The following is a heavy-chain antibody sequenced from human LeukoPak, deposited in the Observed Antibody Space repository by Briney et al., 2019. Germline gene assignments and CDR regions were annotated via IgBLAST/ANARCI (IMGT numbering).Heavy chain of an antibody. CDR3: AKWELLSWFDP. D-gene: IGHD1-26*01. Sequence: GGSLRLSCAASGFMSNTDGFNTYGMSWLRQAPGKGLEWISVISGTGITTYYADSVKGRFTISRDNSKNILYLQMNSLRAEDTAVYYCAKWELLSWFDPWGQGTLVTVSS. V-gene: IGHV3-23*01. CDR1: GFMSNTDGFNTYG. J-gene: IGHJ5*02. CDR2: ISGTGITT.